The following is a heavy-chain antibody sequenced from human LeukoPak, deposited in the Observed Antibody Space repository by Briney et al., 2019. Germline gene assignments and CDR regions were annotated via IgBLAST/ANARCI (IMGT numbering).Heavy chain of an antibody. CDR1: GGSFSGYY. Sequence: SETLSLTCVVYGGSFSGYYWSWIRQPPGKGLEWIGEINHSGSTNYKSSLKSRVTISVDTSKNQFSLKLSSVTAADTAVYYCARADGDYVLLYYFDYWGQGTLVTVSS. J-gene: IGHJ4*02. V-gene: IGHV4-34*01. CDR2: INHSGST. D-gene: IGHD4-17*01. CDR3: ARADGDYVLLYYFDY.